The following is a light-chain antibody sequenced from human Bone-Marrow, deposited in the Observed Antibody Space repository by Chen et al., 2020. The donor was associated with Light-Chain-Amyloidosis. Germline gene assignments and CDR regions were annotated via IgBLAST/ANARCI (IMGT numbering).Light chain of an antibody. Sequence: QSALTQPASVSGSPGQSITISCTGTSSDVGGDNHVSWYQQHPDKAPNLMIYEVPNRPSWVPDSFSGTKSDNTASLTISGLQTEEEGDYFCSSYTMTHTLVFGSGTRVTVL. CDR2: EVP. J-gene: IGLJ1*01. CDR1: SSDVGGDNH. CDR3: SSYTMTHTLV. V-gene: IGLV2-14*01.